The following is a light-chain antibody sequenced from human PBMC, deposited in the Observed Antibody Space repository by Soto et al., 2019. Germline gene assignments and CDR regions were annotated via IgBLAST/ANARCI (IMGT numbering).Light chain of an antibody. CDR3: SSYTSSRSNFV. Sequence: QSVLTQPRSVSGSPGQSVTISCTGTSSDVGGSNHVSWYQHHPGKAPKFMIYDISKRPSGVPDRFSGSKSGNTASLTISGIQAQDQADYSCSSYTSSRSNFVFGSGTKVTV. CDR2: DIS. V-gene: IGLV2-11*01. J-gene: IGLJ1*01. CDR1: SSDVGGSNH.